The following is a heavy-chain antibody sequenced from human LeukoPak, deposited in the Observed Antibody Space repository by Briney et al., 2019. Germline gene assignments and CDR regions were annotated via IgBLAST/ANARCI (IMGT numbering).Heavy chain of an antibody. CDR1: GGSISSYY. Sequence: SETLSLTYTVSGGSISSYYWSWIRQPPGKGLEWIGYICYSGSTNYNPSLESRVTISVDTSKNQFSLKLSSVTAADTAVYYCVGITMVRGVITLDYWGQGTLVTVSS. CDR3: VGITMVRGVITLDY. J-gene: IGHJ4*02. CDR2: ICYSGST. V-gene: IGHV4-59*01. D-gene: IGHD3-10*01.